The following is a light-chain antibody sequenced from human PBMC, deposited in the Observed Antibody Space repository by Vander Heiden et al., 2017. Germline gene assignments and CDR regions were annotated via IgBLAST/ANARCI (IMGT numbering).Light chain of an antibody. V-gene: IGKV3-20*01. CDR3: QQYGRSYT. CDR2: GAS. CDR1: RSVSSSY. Sequence: VSTPSPGTPSLSPGQRATLSCRASRSVSSSYLAWYQQKPGQAPRLHIYGASSRATGIPDRFSGSGSGTDFTLTISRLEPEDFAVYYCQQYGRSYTFGQGTKLEIK. J-gene: IGKJ2*01.